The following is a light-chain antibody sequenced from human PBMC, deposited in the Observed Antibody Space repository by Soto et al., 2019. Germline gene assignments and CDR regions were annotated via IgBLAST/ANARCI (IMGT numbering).Light chain of an antibody. V-gene: IGLV7-46*01. CDR1: TGAVTSGHY. Sequence: QSVVTQEPSLTVSPGGTVTLTCGSSTGAVTSGHYPYWFQQKPGQAPRTLIYDTSNKHSWTPARFSGSLLGGKAALTLSGAQPEDGAEYYCLLSYCGARGVFGGGTKLTVL. CDR3: LLSYCGARGV. J-gene: IGLJ2*01. CDR2: DTS.